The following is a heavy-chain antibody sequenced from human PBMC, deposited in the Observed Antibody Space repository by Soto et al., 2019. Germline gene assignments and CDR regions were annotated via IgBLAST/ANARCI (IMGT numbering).Heavy chain of an antibody. J-gene: IGHJ6*02. V-gene: IGHV1-69*01. CDR1: GDTFSSYG. CDR2: IIPMYGTA. CDR3: VRDHGYCNRRSCYRDYYYYGMDV. D-gene: IGHD2-2*02. Sequence: QVQLVQSGAEVKKPGSSVKVSCKVSGDTFSSYGISWVRQAPGQGLEWMGGIIPMYGTANYSQKFRGRVTITADEPTTAAYMELSSLRSEDTAVYLCVRDHGYCNRRSCYRDYYYYGMDVWGQGTTVTVSS.